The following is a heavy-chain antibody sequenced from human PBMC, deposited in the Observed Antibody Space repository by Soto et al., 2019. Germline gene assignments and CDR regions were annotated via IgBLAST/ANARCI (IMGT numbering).Heavy chain of an antibody. D-gene: IGHD3-16*01. V-gene: IGHV4-30-4*01. Sequence: SETLSLTCPFSGFSTSSDNYLIWLRPPPGKGLEWIGHIYYSGNTDYNPSLKSRLAISIDTSKNQFSLKLSSVTAADTAVYFCAREGGESSDGLYYFDYWGQGTLVTVSS. CDR3: AREGGESSDGLYYFDY. J-gene: IGHJ4*02. CDR1: GFSTSSDNY. CDR2: IYYSGNT.